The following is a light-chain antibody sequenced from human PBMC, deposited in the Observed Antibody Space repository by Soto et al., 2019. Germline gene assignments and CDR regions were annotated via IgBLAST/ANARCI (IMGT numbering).Light chain of an antibody. CDR2: GAS. CDR1: QSVSTN. Sequence: EIVMTQSPVTLSVSPGERATLSCRASQSVSTNLAWYQQKPGQAPRLLVSGASVTAAGIPARFGGSGSGTVFTLTISSLQSEDFAVYYCQQYDNWPRTFGQGTKVEVK. V-gene: IGKV3-15*01. J-gene: IGKJ1*01. CDR3: QQYDNWPRT.